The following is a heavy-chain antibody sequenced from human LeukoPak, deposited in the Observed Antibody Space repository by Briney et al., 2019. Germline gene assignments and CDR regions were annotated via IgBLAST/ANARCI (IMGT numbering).Heavy chain of an antibody. Sequence: SETLSLTCAVYGGSFSGYYWSWIRQPPGKGLEWIGEINHSGSTNYNPSLKSRVTMSVDTSKNQFSLKLSSVTAADTAVYYCARFTGYSSGWKIDYWGQGTLVTVSS. J-gene: IGHJ4*02. CDR1: GGSFSGYY. V-gene: IGHV4-34*01. D-gene: IGHD6-19*01. CDR3: ARFTGYSSGWKIDY. CDR2: INHSGST.